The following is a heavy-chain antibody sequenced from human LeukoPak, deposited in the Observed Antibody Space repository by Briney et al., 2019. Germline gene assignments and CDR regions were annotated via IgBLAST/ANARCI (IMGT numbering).Heavy chain of an antibody. J-gene: IGHJ4*02. CDR3: AKTSTSGWYDGFDY. D-gene: IGHD6-19*01. CDR1: GFTFSSYA. Sequence: PGGSLRLSCAASGFTFSSYAMSWVRQAPGKGLEWVSAISGSGGSTYYADSVKGRFTISRDNSENTLYLQMNSLRAEDTAVYYYAKTSTSGWYDGFDYWGQGTLVTVSS. CDR2: ISGSGGST. V-gene: IGHV3-23*01.